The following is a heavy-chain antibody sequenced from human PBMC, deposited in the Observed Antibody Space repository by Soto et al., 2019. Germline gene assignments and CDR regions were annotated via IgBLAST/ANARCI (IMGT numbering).Heavy chain of an antibody. CDR3: AKALDDYSSAIDF. CDR1: GFSFRKYA. D-gene: IGHD4-4*01. Sequence: EVQLLESGGGLVQPGGSLRLSCVGSGFSFRKYAMNCVRQAPGKGLEWVSGISGSGGSGRGFYADPVKGRFTISRDNSKNTLYLEMNSLRAEDTAVYYCAKALDDYSSAIDFWGQGTLVTVSS. J-gene: IGHJ4*02. V-gene: IGHV3-23*01. CDR2: ISGSGGSGRG.